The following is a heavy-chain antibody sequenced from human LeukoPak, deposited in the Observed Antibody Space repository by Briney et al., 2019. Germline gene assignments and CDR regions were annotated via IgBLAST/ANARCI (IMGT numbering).Heavy chain of an antibody. D-gene: IGHD3-3*01. CDR1: GGSMSSYS. Sequence: PSETLSLTCTVSGGSMSSYSWSWVRQPPGRGLEWIGYIYYSGSTIYNPSLKSRVTISLDTSNNQFSLKLSSVTAADTAVYYCARRRFLEWLSHDAFDIWGQGTMVTVSS. CDR2: IYYSGST. CDR3: ARRRFLEWLSHDAFDI. J-gene: IGHJ3*02. V-gene: IGHV4-59*12.